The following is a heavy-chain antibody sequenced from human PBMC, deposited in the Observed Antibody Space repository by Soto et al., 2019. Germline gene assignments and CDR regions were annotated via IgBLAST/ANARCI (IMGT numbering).Heavy chain of an antibody. Sequence: PGGSLRRSCAASGFTFSSYSMNWVRQAPGKGLEWVSSISSSSSYIYYADSVKGRFTISRDNAKNSLYLQMNSLRAEDTAVYYCARVRGIAAAGYGMDVWRQGPTVTASS. CDR1: GFTFSSYS. D-gene: IGHD6-13*01. CDR3: ARVRGIAAAGYGMDV. CDR2: ISSSSSYI. J-gene: IGHJ6*02. V-gene: IGHV3-21*01.